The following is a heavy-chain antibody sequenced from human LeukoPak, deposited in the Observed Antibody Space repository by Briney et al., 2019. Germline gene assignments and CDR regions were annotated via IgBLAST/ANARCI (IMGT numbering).Heavy chain of an antibody. Sequence: SETLSLTCTVSGGSISSYYWSWIRQPPGKGLQWIGYIYYTGTTNYNPSLKSRVTISLDTSEKQFSLQLRSVTAADTAVYYCVSNYYEDSGFFESWGQGTLVTVSS. CDR3: VSNYYEDSGFFES. D-gene: IGHD3-22*01. CDR1: GGSISSYY. J-gene: IGHJ5*01. CDR2: IYYTGTT. V-gene: IGHV4-59*01.